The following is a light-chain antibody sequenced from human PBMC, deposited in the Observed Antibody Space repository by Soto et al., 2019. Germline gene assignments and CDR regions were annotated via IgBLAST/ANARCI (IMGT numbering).Light chain of an antibody. CDR3: SSYAADTV. CDR1: SSDVGGYNY. J-gene: IGLJ2*01. V-gene: IGLV2-8*01. CDR2: EVS. Sequence: QSALTQPPSASGSPGQSVTISCTGTSSDVGGYNYVSWYQQHPGKAPKLMIYEVSKRPSGVPDRFSGSKSGNTASLTVSGLQAEEEADYYCSSYAADTVFGGGTKLTVL.